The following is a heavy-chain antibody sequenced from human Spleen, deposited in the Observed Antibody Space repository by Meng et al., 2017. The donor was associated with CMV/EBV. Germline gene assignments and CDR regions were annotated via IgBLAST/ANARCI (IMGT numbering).Heavy chain of an antibody. V-gene: IGHV3-30*04. CDR1: GFPFRRYA. CDR2: ISYDGSDK. D-gene: IGHD6-19*01. CDR3: ARYSSGVDY. Sequence: LSLFCAASGFPFRRYAMHWVRQAAGKGLEWVAAISYDGSDKFYADSVKGRFTISRDNSKNTLFLLMNSLGAEDTAVYSCARYSSGVDYWGQGTLVTVSS. J-gene: IGHJ4*02.